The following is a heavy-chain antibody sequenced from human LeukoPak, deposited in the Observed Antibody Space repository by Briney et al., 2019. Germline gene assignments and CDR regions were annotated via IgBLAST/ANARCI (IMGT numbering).Heavy chain of an antibody. J-gene: IGHJ4*02. V-gene: IGHV1-2*02. CDR1: GYTFSGYY. CDR2: INSNSGAR. Sequence: ASVKVSCKASGYTFSGYYMHWVRQAPRQGLESMGWINSNSGARNYAPKFQGRVTFSRDNSISTAYMELSSLRSDDTAIYYCARGRGGATTGFDHWGQGTLVTVSS. CDR3: ARGRGGATTGFDH. D-gene: IGHD1-26*01.